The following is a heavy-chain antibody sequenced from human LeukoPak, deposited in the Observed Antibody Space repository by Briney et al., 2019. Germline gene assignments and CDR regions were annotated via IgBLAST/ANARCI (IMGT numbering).Heavy chain of an antibody. CDR3: ARGHFKDQGFDP. Sequence: SETLSLTCTVSGGSVRSGSFYWAWIRQPPGKGLEWIGSILYSGNTYYNPSLKSRVIISVDTSKNHFSLKVTSVTAADTAVYYCARGHFKDQGFDPWGQGTLVTVSS. D-gene: IGHD2-15*01. CDR2: ILYSGNT. J-gene: IGHJ5*02. V-gene: IGHV4-39*07. CDR1: GGSVRSGSFY.